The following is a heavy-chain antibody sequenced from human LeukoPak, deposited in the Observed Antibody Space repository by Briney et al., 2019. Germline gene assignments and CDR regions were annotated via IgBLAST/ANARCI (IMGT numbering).Heavy chain of an antibody. Sequence: GGSLRLSCAASGFTFSSYWMSWVRQAPGKGLEWVANIKQDGSEKYYVDSVKGRFTISRDNADDSVHLQMKRLRAEDTAVYYCARDAKSEGDIGISSLDVWGQGTLVTVSS. CDR1: GFTFSSYW. J-gene: IGHJ3*01. CDR3: ARDAKSEGDIGISSLDV. CDR2: IKQDGSEK. D-gene: IGHD3-16*01. V-gene: IGHV3-7*01.